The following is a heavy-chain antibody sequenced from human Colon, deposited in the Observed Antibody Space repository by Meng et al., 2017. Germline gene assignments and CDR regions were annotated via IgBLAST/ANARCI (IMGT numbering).Heavy chain of an antibody. V-gene: IGHV3-33*01. CDR2: IWYDGSKE. CDR3: ARCYGDWFSGDH. J-gene: IGHJ4*01. Sequence: VELVASGGGVVQAGRSLGLSCATFGFTFTSHGLHWVRQAPGKGLEWVAVIWYDGSKEYYADSVKGRFTISRDDSKNTIYLQMNSLRAEDTAVYYCARCYGDWFSGDHWGRGTLVTVSS. D-gene: IGHD3/OR15-3a*01. CDR1: GFTFTSHG.